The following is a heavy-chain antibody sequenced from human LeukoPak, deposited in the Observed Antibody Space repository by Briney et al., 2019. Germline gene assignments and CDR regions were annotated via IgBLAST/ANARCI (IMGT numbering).Heavy chain of an antibody. CDR2: IYYSGST. V-gene: IGHV4-59*01. CDR1: GGSSSNYY. CDR3: ARGRTGSYFAADY. J-gene: IGHJ4*02. Sequence: SGTLSLTCSVSGGSSSNYYWSWIRQPPGRGLEWIGYIYYSGSTNSNASLKSRVTIFVDPSKNQFSLKLSSVTAADTAVYYCARGRTGSYFAADYWGQGTLVTVSS. D-gene: IGHD1-26*01.